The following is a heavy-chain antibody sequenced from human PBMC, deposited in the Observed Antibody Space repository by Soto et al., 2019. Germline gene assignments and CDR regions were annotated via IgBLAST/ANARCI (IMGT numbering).Heavy chain of an antibody. CDR3: ARLSSFTGEFPFDI. D-gene: IGHD6-6*01. V-gene: IGHV4-30-2*01. CDR2: VYHSGST. CDR1: GGSISSDDYS. Sequence: SETLSLTCAVSGGSISSDDYSWSWIRQPPGKGLEWIGYVYHSGSTYYTASLRSRVTMSFDRSRNQFSLRLSSVTAADTAVYFCARLSSFTGEFPFDIWGQGTMVTVSS. J-gene: IGHJ3*02.